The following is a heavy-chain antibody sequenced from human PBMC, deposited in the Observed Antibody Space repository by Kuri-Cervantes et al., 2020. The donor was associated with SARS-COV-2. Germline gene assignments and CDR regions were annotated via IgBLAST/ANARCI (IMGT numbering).Heavy chain of an antibody. Sequence: GESLKISCSASGFTFSSYAMHWVRQAPGKGLEYVSAISSNGGSTYYADSVKGRFTISRDNSKNTLYLQMNSLRAEDTAVYYCARAGSYCSSTSCYRGAYYYMDVWGKGTTVTVSS. V-gene: IGHV3-64*04. CDR1: GFTFSSYA. CDR3: ARAGSYCSSTSCYRGAYYYMDV. D-gene: IGHD2-2*02. J-gene: IGHJ6*03. CDR2: ISSNGGST.